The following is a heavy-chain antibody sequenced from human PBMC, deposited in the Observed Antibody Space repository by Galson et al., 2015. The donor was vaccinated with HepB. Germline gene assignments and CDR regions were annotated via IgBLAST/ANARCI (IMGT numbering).Heavy chain of an antibody. CDR1: GFTFSNHG. D-gene: IGHD1-26*01. V-gene: IGHV3-30*18. CDR2: ISYDGGNP. CDR3: AKDRAMYSGTYYFDY. J-gene: IGHJ4*02. Sequence: SLRLSCAASGFTFSNHGMHWVRQAPGKGLEWVASISYDGGNPYYADTVNGRFTISRESSKNTMYLQMSSLRPEDTAVYYCAKDRAMYSGTYYFDYWGQGTLVTVSS.